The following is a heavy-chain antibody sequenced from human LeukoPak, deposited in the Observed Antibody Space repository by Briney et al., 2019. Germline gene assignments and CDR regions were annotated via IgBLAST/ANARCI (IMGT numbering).Heavy chain of an antibody. J-gene: IGHJ4*02. CDR1: GFSFSTYA. CDR2: ISGSGDDT. CDR3: AKDPLNTVMVSPTFDY. D-gene: IGHD5-18*01. Sequence: GGSLRLSCAASGFSFSTYAMSWVRQAPGKGLEWVSCISGSGDDTYYAASVKGRFIVSRDTSKNTLYLQMNSLRAEDTAVYYCAKDPLNTVMVSPTFDYWGQGTLVTVSS. V-gene: IGHV3-23*01.